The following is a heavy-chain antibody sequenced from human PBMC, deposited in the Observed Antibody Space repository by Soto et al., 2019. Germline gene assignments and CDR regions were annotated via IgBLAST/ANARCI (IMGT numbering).Heavy chain of an antibody. CDR1: GGFPSESY. V-gene: IGHV4-34*01. CDR2: INHVGGT. J-gene: IGHJ5*02. CDR3: VRIRYQLPSSVLWLDP. D-gene: IGHD3-16*01. Sequence: PSETLSLTCAVYGGFPSESYWTWIRQPPGKGLEWIGEINHVGGTNYNPSLKSRVTMSVDTSQNQFSLRLISVTAADTAMYFCVRIRYQLPSSVLWLDPLGQGTPVTVSS.